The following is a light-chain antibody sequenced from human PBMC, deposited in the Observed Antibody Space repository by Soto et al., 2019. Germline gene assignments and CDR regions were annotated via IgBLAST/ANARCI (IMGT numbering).Light chain of an antibody. CDR2: QVS. J-gene: IGKJ1*01. V-gene: IGKV2-30*01. CDR1: QSLVFSDGNTY. CDR3: MQARLFPL. Sequence: DVVMTQSPLSLPVILGQPASISCTSSQSLVFSDGNTYLSWFQQRPGQSPRRLIYQVSNRDSGVPDRFSGSGSDTDFTLKISRVEAEDVGIYFCMQARLFPLFGQGTKVDIK.